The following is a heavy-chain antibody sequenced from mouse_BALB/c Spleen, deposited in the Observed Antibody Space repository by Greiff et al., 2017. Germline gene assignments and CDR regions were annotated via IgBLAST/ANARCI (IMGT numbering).Heavy chain of an antibody. V-gene: IGHV1-18*01. CDR3: ARWSSRGYYAMDY. CDR1: GYTFTDYN. Sequence: EVHLVESGPELVKPGASVKISCKASGYTFTDYNMDWVKQSHGKSLEWIGDINPNNGGTIYNQKFKGKATLTVDKSSSTAYMELRSLTSEDTAVYYCARWSSRGYYAMDYWGQGTSVTVSS. CDR2: INPNNGGT. D-gene: IGHD1-1*01. J-gene: IGHJ4*01.